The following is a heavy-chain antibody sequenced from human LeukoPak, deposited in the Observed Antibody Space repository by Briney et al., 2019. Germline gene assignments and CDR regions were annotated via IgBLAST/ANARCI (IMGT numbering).Heavy chain of an antibody. Sequence: SETLSLTCAVYGESFSGYYWSWIRQPPGKGLEWIGEINHSGSTNYNPSLKSRVTISVDTSRNQFSLKLSSVTAADTAVYYCASDRIEVDAFDIWGQGTMVTVSS. CDR2: INHSGST. CDR1: GESFSGYY. J-gene: IGHJ3*02. D-gene: IGHD2-15*01. CDR3: ASDRIEVDAFDI. V-gene: IGHV4-34*01.